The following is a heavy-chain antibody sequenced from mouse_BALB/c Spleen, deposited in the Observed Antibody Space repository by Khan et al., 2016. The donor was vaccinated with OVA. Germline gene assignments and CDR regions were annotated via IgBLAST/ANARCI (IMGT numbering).Heavy chain of an antibody. J-gene: IGHJ3*01. CDR1: GYTFTDFT. Sequence: QMQLEESGAELVRPGVSVKISCKGSGYTFTDFTMHWVKQSHAKSLEWIGVISTYYGDATYNQKFKGKATMTVDKASSTVYMELARLTSEDSAINIVTRGGGGNRFAYWGQGTLVTVSA. CDR2: ISTYYGDA. V-gene: IGHV1S137*01. CDR3: TRGGGGNRFAY. D-gene: IGHD2-13*01.